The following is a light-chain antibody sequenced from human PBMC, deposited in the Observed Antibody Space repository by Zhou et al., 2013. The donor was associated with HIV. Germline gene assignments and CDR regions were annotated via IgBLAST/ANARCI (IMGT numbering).Light chain of an antibody. Sequence: EIVLTQSPGTLSLSPGERATLSCRASQSVSSSYLAWYQQKPGQSPRLPIYGTSSRATGIPDRFSGGGSGTDFTLTISRLEPEDFAVYYCQQYGRSPGTTFGQGTRLEIK. CDR2: GTS. CDR3: QQYGRSPGTT. J-gene: IGKJ5*01. V-gene: IGKV3-20*01. CDR1: QSVSSSY.